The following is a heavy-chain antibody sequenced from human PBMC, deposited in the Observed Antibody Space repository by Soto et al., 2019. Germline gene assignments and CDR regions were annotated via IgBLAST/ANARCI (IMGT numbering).Heavy chain of an antibody. J-gene: IGHJ5*02. CDR2: IYHSGST. V-gene: IGHV4-38-2*01. CDR1: GYSISSGYY. Sequence: SETLSLTCAVSGYSISSGYYWGWIRQPPGKGLEWIGSIYHSGSTYYNPSLKSRVTISVDTSKNQFSLKLSSVTAADTAVYYCARVVGFITMVRGVARGNWFDPWGQGTLVTVSS. CDR3: ARVVGFITMVRGVARGNWFDP. D-gene: IGHD3-10*01.